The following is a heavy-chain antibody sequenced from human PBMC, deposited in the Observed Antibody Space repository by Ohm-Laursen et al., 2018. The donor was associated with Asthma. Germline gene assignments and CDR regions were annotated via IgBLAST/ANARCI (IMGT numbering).Heavy chain of an antibody. J-gene: IGHJ6*02. CDR3: ARWYYGMDV. CDR1: GFSLSTSRMR. V-gene: IGHV2-70*04. Sequence: TQTLTLTCTFSGFSLSTSRMRVSWIRQPPGQALEWLARIDSDDDKLYSTSLKTRLTISKDTSKNQVVLTMTIMDPVDTATYYCARWYYGMDVWGQGTTVTVSS. CDR2: IDSDDDK.